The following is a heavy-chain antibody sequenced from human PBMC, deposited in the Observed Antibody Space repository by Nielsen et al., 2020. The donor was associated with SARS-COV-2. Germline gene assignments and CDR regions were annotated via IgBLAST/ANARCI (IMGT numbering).Heavy chain of an antibody. CDR1: GFTFSSYG. D-gene: IGHD3-10*01. CDR2: IWYDGSNK. V-gene: IGHV3-33*01. CDR3: ARHYYYGSGSPAPDY. J-gene: IGHJ4*02. Sequence: GESLKISCAASGFTFSSYGMHWVRQAPGKGLEWVAVIWYDGSNKYYADSVKGRFTISRDNSKNTLYLQMNSLRAEDTAVYYCARHYYYGSGSPAPDYWGQGTLVTVSS.